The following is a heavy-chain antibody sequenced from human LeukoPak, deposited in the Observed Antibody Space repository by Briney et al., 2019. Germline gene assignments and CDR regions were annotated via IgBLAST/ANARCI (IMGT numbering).Heavy chain of an antibody. J-gene: IGHJ6*03. V-gene: IGHV3-11*01. Sequence: AGTLTLTCAAYGFTFSDYYMSWIRQPPGKGLEWVWDISDSGSTKYYADSVKGRFTISRDNAKDSLYLQMNSLRAEDTAVYYCARDSTRYSSSSWDYYYMDVWGKGTTVTVSS. D-gene: IGHD6-6*01. CDR2: ISDSGSTK. CDR3: ARDSTRYSSSSWDYYYMDV. CDR1: GFTFSDYY.